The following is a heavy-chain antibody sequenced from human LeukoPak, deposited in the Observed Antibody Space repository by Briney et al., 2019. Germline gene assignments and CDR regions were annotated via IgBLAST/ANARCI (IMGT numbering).Heavy chain of an antibody. CDR1: GYTFTSYD. V-gene: IGHV1-8*01. CDR3: ARALRAVAGTIVY. J-gene: IGHJ4*02. Sequence: GASVKVSCKASGYTFTSYDINWVRQATGQGLEWMGWMNPNSGNTDYAQKFQGRVTMTRNTAISTAYMELSSLRSEDTAVYHCARALRAVAGTIVYWGQGTLVTGSS. CDR2: MNPNSGNT. D-gene: IGHD6-19*01.